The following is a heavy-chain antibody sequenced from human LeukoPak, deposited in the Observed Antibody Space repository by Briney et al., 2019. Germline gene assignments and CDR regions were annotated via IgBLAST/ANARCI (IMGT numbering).Heavy chain of an antibody. CDR1: RFNLSSYG. CDR3: AKALDYWYFDY. V-gene: IGHV3-30*18. CDR2: ISHDGSNK. D-gene: IGHD2/OR15-2a*01. J-gene: IGHJ4*02. Sequence: GGSLRLSCAASRFNLSSYGMHWVRQAPGKGLEWVAVISHDGSNKYYADSVKGRFTISRDNSKNTLYLQVNSLRAEDTAVYYCAKALDYWYFDYWGQGTLVTVSS.